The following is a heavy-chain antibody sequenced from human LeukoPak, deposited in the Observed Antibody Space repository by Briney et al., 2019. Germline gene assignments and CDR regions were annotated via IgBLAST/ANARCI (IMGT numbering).Heavy chain of an antibody. Sequence: GGSLRLSCAASGLTFSSYAMTWGRQAPGKGLEWVSCISDSGGKTYYADSVKGRFTISRDNSKNTLYLQVNSLRAEDTAVYYCARQRVGSRYYDSSGYRDWCDPWGQGTLVTVSS. V-gene: IGHV3-23*01. CDR3: ARQRVGSRYYDSSGYRDWCDP. CDR2: ISDSGGKT. D-gene: IGHD3-22*01. CDR1: GLTFSSYA. J-gene: IGHJ5*02.